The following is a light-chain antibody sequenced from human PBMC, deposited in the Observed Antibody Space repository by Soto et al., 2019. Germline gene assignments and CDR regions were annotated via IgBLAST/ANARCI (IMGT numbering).Light chain of an antibody. CDR2: AAS. J-gene: IGKJ1*01. CDR1: QTTSSW. V-gene: IGKV1-5*01. Sequence: DIQMTQSPSTLSASVGDRVTITCRASQTTSSWLAWYQQKPGKAPKLLIYAASTLESGVSSRFSGRGSGTEFTLTINSLQPEDFATYYCQQYKSYLRTFGQGTKVEIK. CDR3: QQYKSYLRT.